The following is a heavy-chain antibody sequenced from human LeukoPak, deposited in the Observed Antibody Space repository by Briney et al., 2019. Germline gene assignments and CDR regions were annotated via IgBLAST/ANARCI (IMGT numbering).Heavy chain of an antibody. J-gene: IGHJ4*02. V-gene: IGHV4-39*07. CDR1: GGSISSGSYY. Sequence: SETLSLTCTVSGGSISSGSYYWSWIRQPAGKGLEWIGSIYHSGSTYYNPSLKSRVTISVDTSKNQFSLKLSSVTAADTAVYYCARNGVVAATTIDYWGQGTLVTVSS. CDR3: ARNGVVAATTIDY. D-gene: IGHD2-15*01. CDR2: IYHSGST.